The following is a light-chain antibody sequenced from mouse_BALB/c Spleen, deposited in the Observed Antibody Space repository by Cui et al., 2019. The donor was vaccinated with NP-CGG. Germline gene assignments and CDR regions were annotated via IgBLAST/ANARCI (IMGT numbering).Light chain of an antibody. V-gene: IGLV1*01. J-gene: IGLJ1*01. CDR3: ALWYSNHWV. Sequence: VVTQESALTTSPGETVTLTCRSNTGAVTTNNYANWVQEKPDHLFTGLIGGTNNRAPGVPARFSASLIGDKAALTITGAQTEDEAIYFCALWYSNHWVFGGGTKLTVL. CDR2: GTN. CDR1: TGAVTTNNY.